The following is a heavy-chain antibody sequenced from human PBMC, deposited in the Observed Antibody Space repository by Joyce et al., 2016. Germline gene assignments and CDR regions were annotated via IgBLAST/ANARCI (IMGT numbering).Heavy chain of an antibody. V-gene: IGHV4-38-2*01. Sequence: QVQLQESGPGLVKPSETLSLTCAVSDYFISSGYYWGWIRQPPGKGLEWIGSIYRSGATYDRPYFTSRLSLSVDTSNNHFSLHLSSVAAADTAVYYCARSFHKSGTYHPYVDVWGQGILVTASS. D-gene: IGHD3-16*02. J-gene: IGHJ4*02. CDR2: IYRSGAT. CDR1: DYFISSGYY. CDR3: ARSFHKSGTYHPYVDV.